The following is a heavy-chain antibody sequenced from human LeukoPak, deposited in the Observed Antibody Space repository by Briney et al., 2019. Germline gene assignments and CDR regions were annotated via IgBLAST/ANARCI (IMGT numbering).Heavy chain of an antibody. V-gene: IGHV3-23*01. J-gene: IGHJ6*02. Sequence: GGSLRLSCEASGFTFSTYTMTWVRQAPGKGLEWVSSIVGSGSITFYADSVKGRFITSRDNSNNTLYLQLNSLRAEDTAIYYCAKADFWSGYHYYHGMDVWGQGTTVIVSS. CDR1: GFTFSTYT. CDR3: AKADFWSGYHYYHGMDV. D-gene: IGHD3-3*01. CDR2: IVGSGSIT.